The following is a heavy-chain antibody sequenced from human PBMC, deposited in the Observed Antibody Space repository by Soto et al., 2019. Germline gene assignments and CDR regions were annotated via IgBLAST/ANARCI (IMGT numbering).Heavy chain of an antibody. CDR2: ISGSGHGT. CDR3: ASSYGERYFDY. V-gene: IGHV3-23*01. D-gene: IGHD2-21*01. CDR1: GVTFSSYA. Sequence: XGSLRLSRSASGVTFSSYAMNWVRQAPGRGLEWVSGISGSGHGTNYADSVKGRFTISRDNSKNTLYLQMNSLRAEDTAEYYCASSYGERYFDYWGRGTLVTVSS. J-gene: IGHJ4*01.